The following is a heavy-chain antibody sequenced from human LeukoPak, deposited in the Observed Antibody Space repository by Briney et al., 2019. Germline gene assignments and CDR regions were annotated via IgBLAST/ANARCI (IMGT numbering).Heavy chain of an antibody. Sequence: GGSLRLSCAASGFTFSSYSMNWVRQAPGKGLEWVSSISSSSSYIYYADSVKGRFTISRDNAKNSLYLQMNSLRAEDTAVYYCASLRRDGYDIDYWGQGTLVTVSS. J-gene: IGHJ4*02. D-gene: IGHD5-24*01. CDR3: ASLRRDGYDIDY. V-gene: IGHV3-21*01. CDR2: ISSSSSYI. CDR1: GFTFSSYS.